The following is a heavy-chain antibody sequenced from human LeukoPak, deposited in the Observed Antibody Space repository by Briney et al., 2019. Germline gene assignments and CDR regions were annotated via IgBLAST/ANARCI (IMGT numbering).Heavy chain of an antibody. Sequence: SETLSLTCAVYGDSFSNYFWSWIRQPPGKGLEWIGEINHSGSTNYNPSLKSRVTVSVDTAKNQVSLKLTSVTAADTAVYFCARGGCVAVADYFFDSWGQGTLVTVSS. CDR3: ARGGCVAVADYFFDS. D-gene: IGHD6-19*01. V-gene: IGHV4-34*01. CDR1: GDSFSNYF. CDR2: INHSGST. J-gene: IGHJ4*02.